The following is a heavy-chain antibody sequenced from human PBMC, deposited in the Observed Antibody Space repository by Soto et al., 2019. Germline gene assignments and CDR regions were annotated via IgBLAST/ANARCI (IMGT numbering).Heavy chain of an antibody. CDR1: GFTFSSYS. CDR3: ARGGRCSSTSCPKYFQH. V-gene: IGHV3-21*01. Sequence: GGSLRLSCAASGFTFSSYSMNWVRQAPGKGLEWVSSISSSSSYIYYADSVKGRFTISRDNAKNSLYLQMNSLRAEDTAVYYCARGGRCSSTSCPKYFQHWGQGTLVTVSS. D-gene: IGHD2-2*01. J-gene: IGHJ1*01. CDR2: ISSSSSYI.